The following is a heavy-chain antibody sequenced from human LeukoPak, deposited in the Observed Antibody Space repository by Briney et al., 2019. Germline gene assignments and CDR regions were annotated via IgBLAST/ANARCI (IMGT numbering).Heavy chain of an antibody. CDR1: GYTFTSYA. CDR2: INAGNGNT. CDR3: ARAMVRGVNNYYYGMDV. J-gene: IGHJ6*02. D-gene: IGHD3-10*01. Sequence: GASVKVSCKASGYTFTSYAMHWVRQAPGQRLEWMGWINAGNGNTKYSQKFQGRVTITRDTSASTAYMELSSLRSEDTAVYYCARAMVRGVNNYYYGMDVWGQGTTVTVSS. V-gene: IGHV1-3*01.